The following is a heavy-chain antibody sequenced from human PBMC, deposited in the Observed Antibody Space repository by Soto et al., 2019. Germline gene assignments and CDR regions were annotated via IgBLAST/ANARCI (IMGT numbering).Heavy chain of an antibody. V-gene: IGHV1-8*01. CDR3: ARGFRSGYRAYYYYYGMDV. Sequence: GASVKVSCKASGYTFTSYDINWVRQATGQGLEWMGWMNPNSGNTGYAQKFQGRVTMTRNTSISTAYMELSSLRSEDTAVYYCARGFRSGYRAYYYYYGMDVWGQGTTVTVSS. J-gene: IGHJ6*02. CDR2: MNPNSGNT. D-gene: IGHD3-3*01. CDR1: GYTFTSYD.